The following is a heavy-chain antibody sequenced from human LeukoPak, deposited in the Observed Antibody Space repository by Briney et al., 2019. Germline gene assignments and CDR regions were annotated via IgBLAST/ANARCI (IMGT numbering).Heavy chain of an antibody. CDR2: IYPGDSDT. CDR3: ARDLGRRWTTGNAFDI. CDR1: GYSFTSYW. V-gene: IGHV5-51*06. J-gene: IGHJ3*02. Sequence: GESLKISCKGSGYSFTSYWIGWVRQMPGKGLEWMGVIYPGDSDTRYSPSFQGQVTISADKSISTAYLQWSSLKASDTAMYYCARDLGRRWTTGNAFDIWGQGTMVTVSS. D-gene: IGHD4-23*01.